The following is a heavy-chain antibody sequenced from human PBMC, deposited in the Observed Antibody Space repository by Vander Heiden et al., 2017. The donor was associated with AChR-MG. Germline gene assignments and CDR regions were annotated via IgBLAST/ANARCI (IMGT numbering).Heavy chain of an antibody. D-gene: IGHD5-12*01. Sequence: VQLVESGGGLVKPGGSLRLSCAASGFTFSDYYMNWVRQAPGKGLEWVSSISSSSTIYYADSVKGRFTIARDNAKNSLYLQRNSLRAEETAVYYCASDPQPNLHDSGYEADAFDIWGQGTMVTVSS. CDR1: GFTFSDYY. J-gene: IGHJ3*02. V-gene: IGHV3-11*04. CDR2: ISSSSTI. CDR3: ASDPQPNLHDSGYEADAFDI.